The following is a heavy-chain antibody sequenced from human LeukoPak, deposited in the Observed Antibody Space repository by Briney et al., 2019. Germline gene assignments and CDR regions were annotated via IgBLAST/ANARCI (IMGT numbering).Heavy chain of an antibody. J-gene: IGHJ4*02. V-gene: IGHV1-3*03. CDR3: ARGGQQWRGGNYFDS. CDR1: GYTFTDYA. D-gene: IGHD6-19*01. CDR2: ITTGRGET. Sequence: ASVKVSCKASGYTFTDYALHWVRQAPGQSLEWMGWITTGRGETRFSQDFQRRITLTRDKSANTVYMDLTDLTSEDTAVYYCARGGQQWRGGNYFDSWGQGTLVAVSS.